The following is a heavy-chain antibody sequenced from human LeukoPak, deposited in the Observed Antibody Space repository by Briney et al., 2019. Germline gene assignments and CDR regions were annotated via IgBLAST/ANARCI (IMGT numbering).Heavy chain of an antibody. CDR2: IYLGDSDT. Sequence: GESLKVSCKGSGYSFNSYWIGWVRQMPGKGLEWMGIIYLGDSDTRYSPSFQGQVTISADKSISTAYLQWSSLKASDTAMYYCARHPSYTSGWPLDYWGQGTLVTVSS. CDR1: GYSFNSYW. CDR3: ARHPSYTSGWPLDY. V-gene: IGHV5-51*01. D-gene: IGHD6-19*01. J-gene: IGHJ4*02.